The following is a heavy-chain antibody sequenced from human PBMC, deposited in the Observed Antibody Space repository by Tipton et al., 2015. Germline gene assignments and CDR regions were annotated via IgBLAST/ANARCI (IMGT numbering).Heavy chain of an antibody. J-gene: IGHJ4*02. CDR3: ARLTGDYYDSATYDPTYIDY. CDR2: IYHSGRT. CDR1: GGSVSSGSYY. V-gene: IGHV4-61*01. D-gene: IGHD3-22*01. Sequence: TLSLTCTVSGGSVSSGSYYWSWIRQPPGRGLESIGYIYHSGRTNYNPSLRSRLTMSVESSKNQFSLRLSSATAADTAVYYCARLTGDYYDSATYDPTYIDYWGQGILVSVSS.